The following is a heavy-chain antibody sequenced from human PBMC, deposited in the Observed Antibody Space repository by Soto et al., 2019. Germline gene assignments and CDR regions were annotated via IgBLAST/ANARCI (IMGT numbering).Heavy chain of an antibody. V-gene: IGHV4-30-2*01. Sequence: QLQLQESGSGLVKPSQTLSLTCAVSGGSISSGGYSWSWIRQPPGKGLEWIGYIYHSGSTYYNPSIKSRVTMSVDRSKNQFSLKLSSVTAADTAVYYCAAGAIFGVVPLDYWGQGTLVTVSS. D-gene: IGHD3-3*01. CDR2: IYHSGST. CDR1: GGSISSGGYS. CDR3: AAGAIFGVVPLDY. J-gene: IGHJ4*02.